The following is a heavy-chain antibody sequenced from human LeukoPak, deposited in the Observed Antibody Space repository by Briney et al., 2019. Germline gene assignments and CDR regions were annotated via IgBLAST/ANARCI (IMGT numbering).Heavy chain of an antibody. V-gene: IGHV1-2*02. J-gene: IGHJ4*02. CDR2: INPNSGGT. CDR1: GYTFTGYC. D-gene: IGHD4-17*01. CDR3: RTDRYGDYGDYIDY. Sequence: ASVKVSCKASGYTFTGYCMHWVRQAPGQGLEWMGWINPNSGGTNYAQKFQGRVTMTRDTSISTAYVELSRLRSDDTAVYYCRTDRYGDYGDYIDYWGQGTLVTVSS.